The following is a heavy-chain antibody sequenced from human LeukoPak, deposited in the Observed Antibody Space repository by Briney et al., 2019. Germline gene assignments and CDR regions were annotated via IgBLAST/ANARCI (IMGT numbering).Heavy chain of an antibody. D-gene: IGHD5/OR15-5a*01. V-gene: IGHV3-23*01. CDR1: GFTFSSYA. CDR2: ISDSGGST. Sequence: GGSLRLSCAASGFTFSSYAMNWVRQAPGKGLEWVSTISDSGGSTYYADSVKGRFTISRDNSKNTLYLQVNSLRAEDTAVYYCAKDLIPSVVWGQGTLVTFSS. CDR3: AKDLIPSVV. J-gene: IGHJ4*02.